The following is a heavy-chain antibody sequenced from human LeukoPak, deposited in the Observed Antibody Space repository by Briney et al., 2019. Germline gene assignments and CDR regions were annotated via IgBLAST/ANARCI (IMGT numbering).Heavy chain of an antibody. J-gene: IGHJ4*02. CDR2: INPSSGGT. CDR1: GYTFTGYY. CDR3: ARGDYYDSSGYYGY. Sequence: ASVKVSCKASGYTFTGYYMHWVRQAPGQGLEWMGWINPSSGGTNYAQKFQGWVTMTRDTSISTAYMELSRLRSDDTAVYYCARGDYYDSSGYYGYWGQGTLVTVSS. D-gene: IGHD3-22*01. V-gene: IGHV1-2*04.